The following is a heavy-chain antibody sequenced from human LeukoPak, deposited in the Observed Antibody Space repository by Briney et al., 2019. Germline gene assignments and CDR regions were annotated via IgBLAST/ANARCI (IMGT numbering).Heavy chain of an antibody. CDR3: ARGQRRGYYDFWSRYPYFDY. CDR1: GFTFSNYE. D-gene: IGHD3-3*01. J-gene: IGHJ4*02. V-gene: IGHV3-48*03. Sequence: GGSLRLSCVSSGFTFSNYEMNWVRQAPGKGLEWISYISGRGVVYYADSVKGRVTVSRDDANNSLYLQMNSLRAEDTAVYYCARGQRRGYYDFWSRYPYFDYWGQGILVTVSS. CDR2: ISGRGVV.